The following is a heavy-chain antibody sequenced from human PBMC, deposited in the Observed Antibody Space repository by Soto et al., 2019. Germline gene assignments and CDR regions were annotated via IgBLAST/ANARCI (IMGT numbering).Heavy chain of an antibody. J-gene: IGHJ4*02. Sequence: ETLSLTCTISGRSISSSTYYWGWLRQPPGKGLEWIGEINYSGSTYYSPSLKSRVTISVDTSKNQFSLKLSSVTAADTAVYYCARVGPWQQQLNFDYWGQGTLVTVSS. CDR2: INYSGST. CDR3: ARVGPWQQQLNFDY. D-gene: IGHD6-13*01. CDR1: GRSISSSTYY. V-gene: IGHV4-39*01.